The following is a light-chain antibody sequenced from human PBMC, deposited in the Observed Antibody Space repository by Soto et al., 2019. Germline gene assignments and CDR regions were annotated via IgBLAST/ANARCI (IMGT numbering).Light chain of an antibody. V-gene: IGKV3-15*01. J-gene: IGKJ5*01. CDR1: QSIGSN. CDR2: AAS. Sequence: ILVTQGRVSLSKKTGDSATLSCRASQSIGSNLAWYQQKPGQAPRLLIYAASTRVTGLPGRFSGRGSGTEFTLTISGLQSEDFAIYYCQHYTNWPPITFGQGTRLEIK. CDR3: QHYTNWPPIT.